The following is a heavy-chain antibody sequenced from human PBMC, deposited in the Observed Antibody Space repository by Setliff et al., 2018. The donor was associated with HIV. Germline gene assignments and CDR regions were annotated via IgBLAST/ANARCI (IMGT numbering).Heavy chain of an antibody. Sequence: GSLRLSCAASGFTFNYYWMSWVRQAPGKGLEWVANINRDGSEKYYVDSMKGRFTISRDNAQNSLFLQLNSLRAGDTAVYYCARDVRGPVGYWSTRTEYYFDSWGQGTLVTVAS. CDR3: ARDVRGPVGYWSTRTEYYFDS. CDR2: INRDGSEK. D-gene: IGHD3-22*01. CDR1: GFTFNYYW. J-gene: IGHJ4*02. V-gene: IGHV3-7*03.